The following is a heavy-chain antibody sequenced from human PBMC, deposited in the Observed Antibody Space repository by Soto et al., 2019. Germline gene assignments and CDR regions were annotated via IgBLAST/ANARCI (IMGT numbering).Heavy chain of an antibody. Sequence: PSETLSLTCAVSGGSISSSSWWSWVRQPPGKGLEWIGEIYHSGSTNYNPSLKSRVTISVDKSKNQFSLKLSSVTAADTAVYYCAVGAAAGRFGLDYWGQGTLVTVSS. D-gene: IGHD6-13*01. CDR1: GGSISSSSW. CDR3: AVGAAAGRFGLDY. V-gene: IGHV4-4*02. J-gene: IGHJ4*02. CDR2: IYHSGST.